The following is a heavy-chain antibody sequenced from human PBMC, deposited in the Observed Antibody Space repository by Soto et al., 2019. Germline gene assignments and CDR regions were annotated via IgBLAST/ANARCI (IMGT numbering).Heavy chain of an antibody. V-gene: IGHV1-69*06. CDR3: ASKRWLQSQAYWYFDL. J-gene: IGHJ2*01. CDR1: GGTFSSYA. Sequence: QVQLVQSGAEEKKPGSSVKVSCKASGGTFSSYAISWVRQAPGQGLEWMGGIIPIFGTANYAQKFQGRVTITADKSTSTAYMELSSLRSEDTAVYYCASKRWLQSQAYWYFDLWGRGTLVTVSS. D-gene: IGHD5-12*01. CDR2: IIPIFGTA.